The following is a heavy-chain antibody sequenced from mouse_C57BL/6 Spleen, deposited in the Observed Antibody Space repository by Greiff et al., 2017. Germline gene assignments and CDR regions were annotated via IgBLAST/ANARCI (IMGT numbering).Heavy chain of an antibody. Sequence: QVHVKQPGAELVKPGASVKLSCKASGYTFTSYWMHWVKQRPGQGLEWIGMIHPNSGSTNYNEKFKSKATLTVDKSSSTAYMQLSSLTSEDSAVYYCARSGSKGGYFDVWGTGTTVTVSS. CDR1: GYTFTSYW. V-gene: IGHV1-64*01. CDR3: ARSGSKGGYFDV. D-gene: IGHD1-1*01. CDR2: IHPNSGST. J-gene: IGHJ1*03.